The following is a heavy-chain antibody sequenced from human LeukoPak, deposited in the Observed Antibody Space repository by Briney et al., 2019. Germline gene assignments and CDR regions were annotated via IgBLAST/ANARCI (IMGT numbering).Heavy chain of an antibody. D-gene: IGHD1-26*01. Sequence: GGSLRLSCAASGFTFSGSAIHWVRQASGKGLEWVGRIRSRANTYATAYAASVKGRFTISRDNSKNTLYLQMDSLRAEDTALYYCARDRGSGSYYGWAFDIWGQGTMVTVSS. CDR1: GFTFSGSA. CDR3: ARDRGSGSYYGWAFDI. V-gene: IGHV3-73*01. CDR2: IRSRANTYAT. J-gene: IGHJ3*02.